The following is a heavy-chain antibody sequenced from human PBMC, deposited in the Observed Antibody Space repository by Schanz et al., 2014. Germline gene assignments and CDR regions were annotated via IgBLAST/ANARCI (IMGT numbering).Heavy chain of an antibody. CDR2: INGDGSRT. D-gene: IGHD3-10*01. V-gene: IGHV3-74*01. CDR3: AKGRLGELSAFDI. J-gene: IGHJ3*02. Sequence: EVQLVQSGGGLVQPGGSLRLSCAASGFTFSSHWMHWVRQDPGKGLVWVARINGDGSRTAYADSVKGRFTISRDNAKNTLYLQMNSLRAEDTAVYYCAKGRLGELSAFDIWGQGTMVTVSS. CDR1: GFTFSSHW.